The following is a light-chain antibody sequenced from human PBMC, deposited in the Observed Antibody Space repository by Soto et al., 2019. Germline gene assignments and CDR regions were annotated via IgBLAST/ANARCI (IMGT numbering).Light chain of an antibody. CDR2: DVS. Sequence: QSVLTQPVSVSGSPGQSITISCTGTSGDVGGYNYVSWYQQHPGKAPKLMIYDVSNRPSGVSNRFSGSKSGNTASLTIFGLQAEDEADYYCCSYTSCSTYVFGTGTKVTVL. V-gene: IGLV2-14*03. CDR1: SGDVGGYNY. J-gene: IGLJ1*01. CDR3: CSYTSCSTYV.